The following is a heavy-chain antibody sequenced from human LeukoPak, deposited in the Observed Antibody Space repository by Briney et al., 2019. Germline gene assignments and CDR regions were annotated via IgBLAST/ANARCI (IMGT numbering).Heavy chain of an antibody. D-gene: IGHD5-12*01. Sequence: GSSVKVSCKGSGGTFPSDAISWVRQAPGQGLEWMGGIIPIFGSVNYAQKFKGRVTITTDKSTMTVYIQVNTLTSEDTAVYYCAGGPVGRWISSYFHHWGQGTLVTVSS. J-gene: IGHJ4*02. V-gene: IGHV1-69*05. CDR1: GGTFPSDA. CDR3: AGGPVGRWISSYFHH. CDR2: IIPIFGSV.